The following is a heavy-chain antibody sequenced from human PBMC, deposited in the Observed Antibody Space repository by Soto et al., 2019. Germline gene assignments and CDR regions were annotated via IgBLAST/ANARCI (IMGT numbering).Heavy chain of an antibody. D-gene: IGHD4-17*01. V-gene: IGHV3-30-3*01. CDR2: ISYDGSNK. CDR3: ARGGYGDYLLDY. Sequence: GGSLRLSCAASGFTFSSYAMHWVRQAPGKGLEWVAVISYDGSNKYYADSVKGRFTISRDNSKNTLYLQMNSLRAEDTAVYYCARGGYGDYLLDYWGQGTLVTVSS. J-gene: IGHJ4*02. CDR1: GFTFSSYA.